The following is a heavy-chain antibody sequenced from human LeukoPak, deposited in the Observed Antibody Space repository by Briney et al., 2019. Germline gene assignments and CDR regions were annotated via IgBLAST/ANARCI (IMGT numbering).Heavy chain of an antibody. CDR1: GGSISSGGYY. CDR3: ARVAPDWNDGGDYFDY. V-gene: IGHV4-30-2*01. D-gene: IGHD1-1*01. Sequence: PSETLSLTCTVSGGSISSGGYYWSWIRQPPGKGLEWIGYIYHSGSTYYNPSLKSRVTISVDTSKNQFSLKLSSVTAADTAVYYCARVAPDWNDGGDYFDYWGQGTLVTVSS. J-gene: IGHJ4*02. CDR2: IYHSGST.